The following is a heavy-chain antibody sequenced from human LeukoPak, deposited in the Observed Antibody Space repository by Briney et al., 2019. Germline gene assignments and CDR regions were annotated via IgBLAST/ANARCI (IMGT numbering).Heavy chain of an antibody. CDR3: ARRRAFDI. CDR2: TNHSGST. CDR1: GGSFSGYY. Sequence: SETLSLTCAVYGGSFSGYYWSWIRQPPGKGLEWIGETNHSGSTNYNPSLKSRVTISVDTSKNQFSLKLSSVTAADTAVYYCARRRAFDIWGQGTMVTVSS. J-gene: IGHJ3*02. V-gene: IGHV4-34*01.